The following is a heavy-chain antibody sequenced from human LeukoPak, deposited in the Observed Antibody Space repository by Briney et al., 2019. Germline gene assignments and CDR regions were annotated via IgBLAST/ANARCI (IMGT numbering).Heavy chain of an antibody. J-gene: IGHJ4*02. V-gene: IGHV3-48*03. CDR2: ISSSGSTI. Sequence: GGSLRLSCAASTFTFSIYEMNWVRQAPGKGLEWVSYISSSGSTIYYADSVQGRFTISRDNSKNTLYLQMNSLRAEDTAVYYCARDLGLLWWFDYWGQGTLVTVSS. D-gene: IGHD2-15*01. CDR1: TFTFSIYE. CDR3: ARDLGLLWWFDY.